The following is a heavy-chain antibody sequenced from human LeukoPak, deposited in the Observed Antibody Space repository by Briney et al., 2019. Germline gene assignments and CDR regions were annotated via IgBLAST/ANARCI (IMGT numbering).Heavy chain of an antibody. J-gene: IGHJ6*02. CDR1: GYTFTGYY. Sequence: ASVKVSCKASGYTFTGYYMHWVRQAPGQGLEWMGWINPNSGGTNYAQKFQGRVTMTRDTSISTAYMELSRLRSDDTAVYYCARDVICSGGSGYSPVDVWGQGTTVTVSS. D-gene: IGHD2-15*01. V-gene: IGHV1-2*02. CDR3: ARDVICSGGSGYSPVDV. CDR2: INPNSGGT.